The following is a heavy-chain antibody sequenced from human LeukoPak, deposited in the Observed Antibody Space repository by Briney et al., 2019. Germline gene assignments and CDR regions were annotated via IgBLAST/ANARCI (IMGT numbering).Heavy chain of an antibody. CDR3: ASGLDTATL. CDR1: GGSISSYY. V-gene: IGHV4-59*08. D-gene: IGHD5-18*01. J-gene: IGHJ4*02. Sequence: PSETLSLTCTVSGGSISSYYWSWIRQPPGKGLEWIGYIYYSGSTTYNPSLTSRVTISVDTSKNQFSLKLRSVTAADTAVYYCASGLDTATLWGQGNLVTVSS. CDR2: IYYSGST.